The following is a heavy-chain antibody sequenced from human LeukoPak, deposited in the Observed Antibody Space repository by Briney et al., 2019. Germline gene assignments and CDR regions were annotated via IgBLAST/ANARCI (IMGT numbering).Heavy chain of an antibody. D-gene: IGHD3-9*01. CDR1: GGSFSGYY. J-gene: IGHJ4*02. CDR2: INHSGST. Sequence: PSETLSLTCAVYGGSFSGYYWSWIRQPPGKGLEWIGEINHSGSTNYNPPLKSRVTISVDTSKNQFSLKLSSVTAADTAVYYCARGLRGSSHYDILTGSYYFDYWGQGTLVTVSS. V-gene: IGHV4-34*01. CDR3: ARGLRGSSHYDILTGSYYFDY.